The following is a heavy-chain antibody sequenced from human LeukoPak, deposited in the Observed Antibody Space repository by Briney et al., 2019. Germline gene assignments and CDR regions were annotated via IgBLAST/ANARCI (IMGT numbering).Heavy chain of an antibody. J-gene: IGHJ6*03. CDR1: GFTFSTYF. CDR3: ARDPYSGSYGPYYYYYMDV. V-gene: IGHV3-21*06. Sequence: GGSLRLSCAASGFTFSTYFMNWVRQTPGKGPEWVSSITSSSSYIYYADSVKGRFTISRDNAKNSLYLQMDSLRVEDTAVYYCARDPYSGSYGPYYYYYMDVWGEGTTVTISS. CDR2: ITSSSSYI. D-gene: IGHD1-26*01.